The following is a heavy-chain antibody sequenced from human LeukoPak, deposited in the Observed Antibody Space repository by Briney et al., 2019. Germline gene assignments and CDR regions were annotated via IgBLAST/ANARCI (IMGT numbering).Heavy chain of an antibody. D-gene: IGHD3-3*01. V-gene: IGHV3-23*01. Sequence: GGSLRPSCAASGFTFSSYAMSWVRQAPGKGLEWVSAISGSGGSTYYADSVKGRFTISRDNSKNTLYLQMNSLRAEDTAVYYCAKVTTIFGGFFDYWGQGTLVTVSS. CDR2: ISGSGGST. CDR1: GFTFSSYA. CDR3: AKVTTIFGGFFDY. J-gene: IGHJ4*02.